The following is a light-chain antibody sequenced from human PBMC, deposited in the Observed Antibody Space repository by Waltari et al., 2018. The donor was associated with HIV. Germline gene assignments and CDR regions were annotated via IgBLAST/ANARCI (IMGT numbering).Light chain of an antibody. CDR1: SIDVGDYNY. Sequence: QSALTQPRSVSGSPGQSVTISCTGISIDVGDYNYVSWYQQHPGKVPKLIIYDVAKRPSGVPDRFSGAKSGNTASLTISGLQAEDEAHYYCCSYAATYTSWVFGGGTLLTVL. J-gene: IGLJ3*02. V-gene: IGLV2-11*01. CDR2: DVA. CDR3: CSYAATYTSWV.